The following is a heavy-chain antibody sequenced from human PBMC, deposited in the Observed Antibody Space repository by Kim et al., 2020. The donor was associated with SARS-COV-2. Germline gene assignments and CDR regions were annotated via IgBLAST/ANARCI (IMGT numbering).Heavy chain of an antibody. Sequence: SETLSLTCAVYGGSFSGYYWSWIRQPPGKGLEWIGEINHSGSTNYNPSLKSRVTISVDTSKNQFSLKLSSVTAAATAVYYCARAMVRGAISYYYYGMDV. V-gene: IGHV4-34*01. D-gene: IGHD3-10*01. J-gene: IGHJ6*01. CDR1: GGSFSGYY. CDR2: INHSGST. CDR3: ARAMVRGAISYYYYGMDV.